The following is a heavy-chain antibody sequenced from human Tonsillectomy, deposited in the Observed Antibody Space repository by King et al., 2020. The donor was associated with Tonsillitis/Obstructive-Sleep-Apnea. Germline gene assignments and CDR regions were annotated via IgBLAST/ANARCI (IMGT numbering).Heavy chain of an antibody. J-gene: IGHJ3*02. CDR2: IENDGITS. CDR3: ARGAFCSGTRCKGAFDI. CDR1: GFTIRSYW. D-gene: IGHD2-2*01. Sequence: VQLVESGGGLVQPGGSLRLSCAASGFTIRSYWMHWVRQVPGKGLLWVSYIENDGITSTYADSVKGRFTISRDNAKNTLYLQMNSLRAEDTAVYYCARGAFCSGTRCKGAFDIWGQGTMVTVSS. V-gene: IGHV3-74*01.